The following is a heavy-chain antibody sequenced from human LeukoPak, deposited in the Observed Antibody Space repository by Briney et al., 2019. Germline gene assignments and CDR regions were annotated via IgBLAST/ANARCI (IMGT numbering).Heavy chain of an antibody. Sequence: GGSLRLSCAASGFTFSSYGMHWVRQAPGKGLEWVAVISYDGSDKYYADSVKGRFTISRDNSKNTLYLQMNSLRAEDTAVYYCAKTGSGRTFFDYWGQGTLVTVSS. CDR3: AKTGSGRTFFDY. D-gene: IGHD3-10*01. CDR2: ISYDGSDK. CDR1: GFTFSSYG. V-gene: IGHV3-30*18. J-gene: IGHJ4*02.